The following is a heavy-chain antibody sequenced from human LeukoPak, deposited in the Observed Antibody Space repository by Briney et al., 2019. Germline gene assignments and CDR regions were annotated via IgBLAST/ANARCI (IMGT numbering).Heavy chain of an antibody. V-gene: IGHV1-18*01. CDR2: INLNNGHT. J-gene: IGHJ4*02. D-gene: IGHD1-26*01. Sequence: GASVTVSFKASGYTFTSYGINWVRQAPGQGLEWMGLINLNNGHTNYAANFQSRFTMTTNPSTAPAYMELRSLRFDDTAVYYCARSFPPGGTYGYWGQGTTVTVSS. CDR1: GYTFTSYG. CDR3: ARSFPPGGTYGY.